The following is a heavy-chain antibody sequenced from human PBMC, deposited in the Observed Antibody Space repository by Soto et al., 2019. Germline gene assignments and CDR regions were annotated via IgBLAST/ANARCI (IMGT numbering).Heavy chain of an antibody. D-gene: IGHD1-1*01. V-gene: IGHV1-69*13. Sequence: GASVKVSCKASGGTFSSYGISWVRQAPGQGLEWMGGIIPIFGTTNYAQKFQGRVTITADESTSTAYMELSSLRSEDTAVYYCARCRLEPTSPFDYWGQGTLVTVSS. CDR2: IIPIFGTT. CDR1: GGTFSSYG. J-gene: IGHJ4*02. CDR3: ARCRLEPTSPFDY.